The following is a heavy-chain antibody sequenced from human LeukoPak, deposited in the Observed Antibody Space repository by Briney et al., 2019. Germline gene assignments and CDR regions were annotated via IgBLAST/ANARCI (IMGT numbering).Heavy chain of an antibody. D-gene: IGHD2-2*01. CDR3: AKDMGVWCSSTSCDAFDI. CDR2: ISYDGGNK. CDR1: GFTFSSYG. V-gene: IGHV3-30*18. Sequence: GGSLRLSCAASGFTFSSYGMPWVRQAPGKGLEWVAVISYDGGNKYYADSVKGRFTISRDNSKNTLYLQMNSLRAEDTAVYYCAKDMGVWCSSTSCDAFDIWGQGTMVTVSS. J-gene: IGHJ3*02.